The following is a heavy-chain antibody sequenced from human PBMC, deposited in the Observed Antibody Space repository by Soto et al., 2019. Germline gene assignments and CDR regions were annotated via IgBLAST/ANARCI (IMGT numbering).Heavy chain of an antibody. J-gene: IGHJ4*02. Sequence: SETLSLTCTVSGGSITSSSYYWGWIRQPPGKGLEWIGSMYYSGSTYYNPSLKSRVTISVDTSKNQFSLKLSSVTAADTAVYYCASLGYYDFWSGYLGDYWGQGTLVTVSS. CDR1: GGSITSSSYY. V-gene: IGHV4-39*01. CDR3: ASLGYYDFWSGYLGDY. CDR2: MYYSGST. D-gene: IGHD3-3*01.